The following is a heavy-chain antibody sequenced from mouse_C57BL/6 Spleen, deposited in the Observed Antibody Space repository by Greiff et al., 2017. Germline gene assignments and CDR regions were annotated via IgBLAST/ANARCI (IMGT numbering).Heavy chain of an antibody. CDR3: ARSRIYYGNYEGYWYFDV. J-gene: IGHJ1*03. CDR2: INPNNGGT. Sequence: VQLQQSGPELVKPGASVKMSCKASGYTFTDYNMHWVKQSHGKSLEWIGYINPNNGGTSYNQKLKGKATLTVNKSSSTAYMELRSLTAEDSAVYYCARSRIYYGNYEGYWYFDVWGTGTTVTVSS. CDR1: GYTFTDYN. V-gene: IGHV1-22*01. D-gene: IGHD2-1*01.